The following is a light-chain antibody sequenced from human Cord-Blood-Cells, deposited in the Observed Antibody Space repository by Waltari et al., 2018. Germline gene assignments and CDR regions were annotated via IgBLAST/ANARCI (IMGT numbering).Light chain of an antibody. CDR2: DAS. CDR3: QQRSNWLT. Sequence: EIVLTQSPATLSLSPGERATLPCRASQSVSSYLAWSQQKPGQAPRLLIYDASNRATGIPARFSGSGSGTDFTLTISSLEPEDFAVYYCQQRSNWLTFGGGTKVEIK. J-gene: IGKJ4*01. V-gene: IGKV3-11*01. CDR1: QSVSSY.